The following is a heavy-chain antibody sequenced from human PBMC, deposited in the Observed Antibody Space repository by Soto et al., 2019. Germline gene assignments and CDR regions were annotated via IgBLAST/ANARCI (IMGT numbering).Heavy chain of an antibody. D-gene: IGHD3-10*01. CDR2: IWYDGSNK. J-gene: IGHJ6*02. Sequence: QVQLVESGGGVVQPGRSLRLSCAASGFTFSSYGMHWVRQAPGKGLVWVAVIWYDGSNKYYADSVKGRFTISRDNSKNTLYLQMNSLRAEDTAVYYCARDGIRYYYGSGRHYYYYGMDVWGQGTTVTVSS. CDR3: ARDGIRYYYGSGRHYYYYGMDV. V-gene: IGHV3-33*01. CDR1: GFTFSSYG.